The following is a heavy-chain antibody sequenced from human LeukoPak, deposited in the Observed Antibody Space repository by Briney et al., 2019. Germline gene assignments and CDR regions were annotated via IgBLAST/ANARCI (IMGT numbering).Heavy chain of an antibody. CDR1: GYTFTGYY. CDR3: ARGGGYCSSTSCYTNDAFDI. Sequence: ASVKVSCKASGYTFTGYYMHLVRQAPGQGLEWMGWINPNSGGTNDAQKFQGRVTMTRDTSISTAYMELSRLRSDDTAVYYCARGGGYCSSTSCYTNDAFDIWGQGTMVTVSS. V-gene: IGHV1-2*02. J-gene: IGHJ3*02. CDR2: INPNSGGT. D-gene: IGHD2-2*02.